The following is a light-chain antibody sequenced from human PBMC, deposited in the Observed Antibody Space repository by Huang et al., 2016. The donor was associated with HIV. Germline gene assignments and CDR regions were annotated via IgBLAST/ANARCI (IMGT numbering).Light chain of an antibody. J-gene: IGKJ3*01. CDR2: DAS. Sequence: EIVLTQYPATLSLSPGERATLSCRASQSVSSYLAWYQQKPGQAPRLLIYDASNRATGIPARFSGRGSGTDVSLTISSLEPEDFALYYCQQRSNWPLTFGPGTKVDIK. CDR3: QQRSNWPLT. V-gene: IGKV3-11*01. CDR1: QSVSSY.